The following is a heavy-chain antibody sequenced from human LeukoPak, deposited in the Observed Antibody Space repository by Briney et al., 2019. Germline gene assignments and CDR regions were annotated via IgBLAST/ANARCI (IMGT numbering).Heavy chain of an antibody. D-gene: IGHD6-6*01. CDR1: GYTFTSYG. J-gene: IGHJ6*03. Sequence: ASVKVSCKASGYTFTSYGMSWVRQAPGQGLEWMGWISAYNGNTNYAQRLQGRVTMTTDTSTSTAYMELRSLRSDDTAVYYCARDGQLDYFGNYYYYYYMDVWGKGTTVTVSS. CDR3: ARDGQLDYFGNYYYYYYMDV. V-gene: IGHV1-18*01. CDR2: ISAYNGNT.